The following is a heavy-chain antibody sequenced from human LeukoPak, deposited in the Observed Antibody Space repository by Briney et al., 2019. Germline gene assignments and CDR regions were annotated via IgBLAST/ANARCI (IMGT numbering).Heavy chain of an antibody. J-gene: IGHJ4*02. V-gene: IGHV3-23*01. D-gene: IGHD3-22*01. CDR2: NSASGVNA. CDR1: GFTFSNYG. CDR3: ALSGFGDRDH. Sequence: PGGSLRLSCAASGFTFSNYGVTWVRQAPGKGLEWVSTNSASGVNAYYADSVKGRFTISRDNSKNMVYLQMDSLRAEDTAVYYCALSGFGDRDHWGQGTLVTVSS.